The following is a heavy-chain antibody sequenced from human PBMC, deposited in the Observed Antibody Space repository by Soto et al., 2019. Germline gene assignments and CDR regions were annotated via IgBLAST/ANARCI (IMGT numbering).Heavy chain of an antibody. V-gene: IGHV1-46*01. J-gene: IGHJ4*02. D-gene: IGHD3-22*01. CDR3: ARGGERGVTMIVQPLFDY. Sequence: ASVKVSCKASGYTFTRYYIHWVRQAPGQGLEWMGIIHPSGGSTNYAQKFQGRVTMTRDTSTSTVSMELSSLRSEDTAVYYCARGGERGVTMIVQPLFDYWGQGTLVTVSS. CDR1: GYTFTRYY. CDR2: IHPSGGST.